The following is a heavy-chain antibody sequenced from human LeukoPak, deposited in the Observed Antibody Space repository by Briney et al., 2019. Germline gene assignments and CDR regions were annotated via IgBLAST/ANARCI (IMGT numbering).Heavy chain of an antibody. CDR2: INSDGSTT. CDR1: GFTFRSYW. Sequence: GGSLRLSCAASGFTFRSYWMHWARQAPGKGLVWVSRINSDGSTTNYADSVKGRFTISRDNAKNSLYLQMNSLRAEDTAMYYCARVDFTVTTDRSRFDPWGQGTLVTVSS. J-gene: IGHJ5*02. D-gene: IGHD4-17*01. CDR3: ARVDFTVTTDRSRFDP. V-gene: IGHV3-74*01.